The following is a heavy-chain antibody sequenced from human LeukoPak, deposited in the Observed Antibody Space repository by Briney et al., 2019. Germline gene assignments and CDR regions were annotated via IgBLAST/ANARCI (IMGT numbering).Heavy chain of an antibody. CDR1: GFTFTSSV. V-gene: IGHV1-58*01. Sequence: SVKVSCKASGFTFTSSVLQWVRQARGQRLEGIGWIVVDRGNTKYAQKLQERVTNTRDMSTSTAYMELSSLRSEDTAVYYCAAVPGVAAAGLYYYYYRDVWGKGTTVTVSS. D-gene: IGHD6-13*01. J-gene: IGHJ6*03. CDR3: AAVPGVAAAGLYYYYYRDV. CDR2: IVVDRGNT.